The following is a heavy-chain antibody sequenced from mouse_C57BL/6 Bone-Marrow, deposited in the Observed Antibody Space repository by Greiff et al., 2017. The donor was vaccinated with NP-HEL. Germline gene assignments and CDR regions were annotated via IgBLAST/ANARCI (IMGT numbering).Heavy chain of an antibody. CDR2: INPNNGGT. V-gene: IGHV1-18*01. D-gene: IGHD1-1*02. CDR1: GYTFTDYN. Sequence: EVQLQESGPELVKPGASVKIPCKASGYTFTDYNMDWVKQSHGKSLEWIGDINPNNGGTIYNQKFKGKATLTVDKSSSTAYMELRSLTSEDTAVYYCARKRDYGYYFDYWGQGTTLTVSS. CDR3: ARKRDYGYYFDY. J-gene: IGHJ2*01.